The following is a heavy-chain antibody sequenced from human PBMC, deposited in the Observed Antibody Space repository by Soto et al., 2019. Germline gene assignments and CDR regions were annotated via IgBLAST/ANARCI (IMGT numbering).Heavy chain of an antibody. CDR2: IYYSGST. V-gene: IGHV4-31*03. CDR1: GGSISSGGYY. CDR3: ARGERYFDWSEGFWFDP. D-gene: IGHD3-9*01. J-gene: IGHJ5*02. Sequence: SETLSLTCTVSGGSISSGGYYWSWIRQHPGKGLEWIGYIYYSGSTYYNPSLKSRVTISVDTSKNQFSLKLSSVTAADTAVYYCARGERYFDWSEGFWFDPWGQGTLVTVSS.